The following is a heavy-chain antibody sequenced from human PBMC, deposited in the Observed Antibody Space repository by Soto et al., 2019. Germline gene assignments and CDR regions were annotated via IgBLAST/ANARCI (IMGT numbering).Heavy chain of an antibody. CDR2: IHSDGSST. CDR3: ARVDRGAFDL. Sequence: EVQLLESGGGLVQPGESLRLSCAASGFTFSYYWMNWVRQAPGMGLVWVSRIHSDGSSTTYADSVKGRFTISRDNARNTLYLQMNSLRAEDTAVYYCARVDRGAFDLWGQGTVVTVSS. CDR1: GFTFSYYW. D-gene: IGHD1-26*01. V-gene: IGHV3-74*01. J-gene: IGHJ3*01.